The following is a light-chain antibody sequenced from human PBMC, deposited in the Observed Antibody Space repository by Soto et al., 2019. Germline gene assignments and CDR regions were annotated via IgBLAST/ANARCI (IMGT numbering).Light chain of an antibody. CDR3: ETWDTNTWV. V-gene: IGLV4-60*02. CDR2: LEGSGGY. J-gene: IGLJ3*02. Sequence: QPVLTQSSSASASLGSSVKLTCTLSSGHSSYIIAWHQQQPGKAPRYLMKLEGSGGYDKGSGVPDRFSGSSSGADRYLTISNLRFEDEADYFCETWDTNTWVFGGGTKLTVL. CDR1: SGHSSYI.